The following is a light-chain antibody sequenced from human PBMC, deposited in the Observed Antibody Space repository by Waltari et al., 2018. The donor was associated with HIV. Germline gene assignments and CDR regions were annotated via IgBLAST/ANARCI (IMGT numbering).Light chain of an antibody. CDR1: SDYSKYK. CDR3: GADHGSGSNYVYV. J-gene: IGLJ1*01. V-gene: IGLV9-49*01. Sequence: QPMLTQPPSASASLGASVTLTCTLSSDYSKYKVDWYQQRPGKGPRFVMRVGTGWIVGSKGDGIPDRFSVLGSGLNRYLTIKNIQEEDEGDYHCGADHGSGSNYVYVFGTGTKVTVL. CDR2: VGTGWIVG.